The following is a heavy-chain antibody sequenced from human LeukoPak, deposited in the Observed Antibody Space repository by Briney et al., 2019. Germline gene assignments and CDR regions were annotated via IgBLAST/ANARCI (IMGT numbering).Heavy chain of an antibody. CDR3: ARGTGLGGDYVSN. CDR2: INPSGGST. D-gene: IGHD4-17*01. J-gene: IGHJ4*02. Sequence: GASVKVSCKASGYTFISYYMQWVRQAPGQGLEWMGAINPSGGSTSYAQKFQGRVTMTRDTSTSTVYMELSSLRSEDTAVYYCARGTGLGGDYVSNWGQGTLVTVSS. CDR1: GYTFISYY. V-gene: IGHV1-46*01.